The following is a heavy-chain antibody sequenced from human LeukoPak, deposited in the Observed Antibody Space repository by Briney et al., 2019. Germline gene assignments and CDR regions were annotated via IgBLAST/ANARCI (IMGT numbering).Heavy chain of an antibody. CDR2: IRSEAYGGTT. CDR1: GFTFGDFA. D-gene: IGHD2-15*01. J-gene: IGHJ4*02. V-gene: IGHV3-49*05. Sequence: NPGGSLRLSCTASGFTFGDFAMSWFRQAPGKGLEWVGFIRSEAYGGTTEYAASVKGRFTISRDNSKNTLYLQMNSLRAEDTAVYYCAKGYCSGGSCYYPYYFDYWGQGTLVTVSS. CDR3: AKGYCSGGSCYYPYYFDY.